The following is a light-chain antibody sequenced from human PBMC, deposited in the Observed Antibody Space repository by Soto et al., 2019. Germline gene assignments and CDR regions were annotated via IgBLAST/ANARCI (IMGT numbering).Light chain of an antibody. CDR3: QQSYRSPIT. Sequence: DLQMTQSPSSLYASVGDRVTITCRASQSISAYLNWYQQKPGKAPKLLIYGASSLQSGVPSRFSGSGSGTDFSLTISSLQPEDFATYYCQQSYRSPITFGQGTRLEIK. J-gene: IGKJ5*01. CDR2: GAS. CDR1: QSISAY. V-gene: IGKV1-39*01.